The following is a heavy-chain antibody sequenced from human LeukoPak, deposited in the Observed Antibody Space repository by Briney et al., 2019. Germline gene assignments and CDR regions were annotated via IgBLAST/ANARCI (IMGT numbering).Heavy chain of an antibody. V-gene: IGHV3-30-3*01. Sequence: GRSLRLSCAASGFTFSSYAMHWVRQAPGKGLEWVAVISYDGSNKYYADSVKGRFTIPRDNSKNTLYLQMNSLRAEDTAVYYCARGIAVAGPDYWGQGTLVTVSS. D-gene: IGHD6-19*01. CDR1: GFTFSSYA. CDR3: ARGIAVAGPDY. J-gene: IGHJ4*02. CDR2: ISYDGSNK.